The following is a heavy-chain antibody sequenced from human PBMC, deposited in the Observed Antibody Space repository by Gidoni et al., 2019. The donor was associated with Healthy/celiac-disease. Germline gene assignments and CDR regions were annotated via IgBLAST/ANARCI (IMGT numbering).Heavy chain of an antibody. Sequence: EVQLVESGGGFVQPGRSLRLSCAASGFTFDDYAMHWVRQAPGKGLEWVSGISWNSGSIGYADSVKGRFTISRDNAKNSLYLQMNSLRAEDTALYYCAKPRATDQSFDYWGQGTLVTVSS. CDR2: ISWNSGSI. V-gene: IGHV3-9*01. CDR3: AKPRATDQSFDY. CDR1: GFTFDDYA. J-gene: IGHJ4*02.